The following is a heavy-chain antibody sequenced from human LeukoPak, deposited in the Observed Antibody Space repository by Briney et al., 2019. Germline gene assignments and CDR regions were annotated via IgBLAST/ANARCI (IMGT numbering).Heavy chain of an antibody. CDR3: ARGVLIDY. Sequence: SETLSLTCSVSGGSVSSSSYYWSWIRQPPGKGLEWIGEINHSGSTNYNPSLKSRVTISVDTSKDQFSLKLSSVTAADTAVHYCARGVLIDYWGQGTLVTVSS. CDR1: GGSVSSSSYY. J-gene: IGHJ4*02. CDR2: INHSGST. V-gene: IGHV4-39*07.